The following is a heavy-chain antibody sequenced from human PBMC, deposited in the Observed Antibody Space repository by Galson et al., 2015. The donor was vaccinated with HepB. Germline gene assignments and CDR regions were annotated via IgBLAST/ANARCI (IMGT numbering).Heavy chain of an antibody. CDR1: GDTVSSNSGA. J-gene: IGHJ4*02. CDR3: ARSYYDSSCYNFAY. CDR2: AYYRSKWYN. Sequence: CAISGDTVSSNSGAWDWIRQSPSRGLEWLGRAYYRSKWYNDYAVAVKSRITINPDASKNQFSLQLNSVTPEDTAVYYCARSYYDSSCYNFAYWGQGTLVTVSS. V-gene: IGHV6-1*01. D-gene: IGHD3-22*01.